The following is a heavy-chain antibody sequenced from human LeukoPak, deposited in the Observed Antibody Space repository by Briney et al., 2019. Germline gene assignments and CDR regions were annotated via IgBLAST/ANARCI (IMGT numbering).Heavy chain of an antibody. CDR2: IYYSGST. Sequence: SETLSLTCTVSGGSISSSSYYWGWIRQPPGKGLEWIGSIYYSGSTYYNPSLKSRVTISVDTSKNQFSLQLSSVTAADTAVYYCARRRYGNLRWFDPWGQGTLVTVSS. J-gene: IGHJ5*02. D-gene: IGHD5-18*01. V-gene: IGHV4-39*01. CDR3: ARRRYGNLRWFDP. CDR1: GGSISSSSYY.